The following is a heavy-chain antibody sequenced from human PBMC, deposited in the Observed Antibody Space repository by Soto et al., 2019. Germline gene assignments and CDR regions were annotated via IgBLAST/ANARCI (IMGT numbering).Heavy chain of an antibody. CDR1: GFTFSLCA. Sequence: TGVSLRLSWAAAGFTFSLCAMSWVRQAPGKGLEWVSSMRSSGGDTYYADSVRGRFPISRDDSKNTLYLQMNSLSVEETAFYYSANGHSNYYYYFDFWGQGTQVTGSS. V-gene: IGHV3-23*01. CDR3: ANGHSNYYYYFDF. J-gene: IGHJ4*02. CDR2: MRSSGGDT. D-gene: IGHD3-22*01.